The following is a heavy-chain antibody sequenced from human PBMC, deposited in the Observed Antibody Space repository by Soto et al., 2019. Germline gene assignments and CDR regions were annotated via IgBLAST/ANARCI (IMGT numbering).Heavy chain of an antibody. CDR3: AAALISDISGWRYYFDF. J-gene: IGHJ4*02. V-gene: IGHV1-58*02. CDR2: IVVGSGNT. D-gene: IGHD6-19*01. Sequence: SVKVSCKASGFTFTSSAMQWVRQARGQRLEWIGWIVVGSGNTNYAQKFQERVTITRDMSTSTAYMELSSLRSEDTAVYYCAAALISDISGWRYYFDFWGQGTLVTVS. CDR1: GFTFTSSA.